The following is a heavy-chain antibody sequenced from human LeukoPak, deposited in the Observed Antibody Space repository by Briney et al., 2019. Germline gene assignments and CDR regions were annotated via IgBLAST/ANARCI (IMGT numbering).Heavy chain of an antibody. Sequence: SQTLSLTCTVSGGSISSDSYCWSWIRQPAGKGLEWIGRIYTSGSTNYNPSLKSRVTISVDTSKNQFSLKLSSVTAADTAVYYCARDRGGMDTAMVSSYWGQGTLVTVSS. V-gene: IGHV4-61*02. D-gene: IGHD5-18*01. CDR3: ARDRGGMDTAMVSSY. CDR1: GGSISSDSYC. J-gene: IGHJ4*02. CDR2: IYTSGST.